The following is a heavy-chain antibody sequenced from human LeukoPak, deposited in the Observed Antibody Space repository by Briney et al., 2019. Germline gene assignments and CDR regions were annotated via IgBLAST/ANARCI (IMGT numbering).Heavy chain of an antibody. CDR3: ARADYDFWSRPGDAFDI. CDR1: GGSISSGGYY. CDR2: IYYSGST. V-gene: IGHV4-31*03. Sequence: PSETLSLTCTVSGGSISSGGYYWSWIRQHPGKGLEWIGYIYYSGSTYYNPSLKSRVTISVDTSKNQFSLKLSSVTAADTAVYYCARADYDFWSRPGDAFDIWGQGTMVTVSS. J-gene: IGHJ3*02. D-gene: IGHD3-3*01.